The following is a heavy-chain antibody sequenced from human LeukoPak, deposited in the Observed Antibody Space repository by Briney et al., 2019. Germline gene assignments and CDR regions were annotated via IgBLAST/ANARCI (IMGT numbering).Heavy chain of an antibody. D-gene: IGHD5-24*01. CDR3: ARDGERWLQLNEFDY. CDR2: ISYDGSNK. Sequence: GGSLRLSCAASGFTFTSYGMHWVRQAPGKGLEWVAVISYDGSNKYYADSVKGRFTISRDNSKNTLYLQMNSLRAEDTAVYYCARDGERWLQLNEFDYWGQGTLVTGSS. V-gene: IGHV3-30*19. CDR1: GFTFTSYG. J-gene: IGHJ4*02.